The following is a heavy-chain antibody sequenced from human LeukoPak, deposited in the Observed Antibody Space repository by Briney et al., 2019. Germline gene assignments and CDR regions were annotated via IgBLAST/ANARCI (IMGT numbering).Heavy chain of an antibody. CDR3: APTAEAYTSWWKV. J-gene: IGHJ4*02. Sequence: GASVKVSCKASGYTFTSYGISWVRQAPGQGLEWMGWISAYNGNTNYAQKLQGRVTMTTDTSTSTAYLEVRSLTSDDTAVYYCAPTAEAYTSWWKVWGQGTLVTVSS. CDR2: ISAYNGNT. CDR1: GYTFTSYG. V-gene: IGHV1-18*01. D-gene: IGHD3-16*01.